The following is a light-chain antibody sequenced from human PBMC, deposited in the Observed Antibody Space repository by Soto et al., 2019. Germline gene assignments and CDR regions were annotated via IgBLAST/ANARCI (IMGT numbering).Light chain of an antibody. J-gene: IGKJ1*01. CDR3: QQYGSSRRT. CDR2: GAS. V-gene: IGKV3-20*01. CDR1: QSVSSSY. Sequence: EIVLTQSPGTLSLSPGERATLSCRASQSVSSSYLAWYQQKPGQAPRLLIYGASSRATGIPDRFSGSGSGTDFTLTISRLEPEDFAVYSCQQYGSSRRTFGQGTEV.